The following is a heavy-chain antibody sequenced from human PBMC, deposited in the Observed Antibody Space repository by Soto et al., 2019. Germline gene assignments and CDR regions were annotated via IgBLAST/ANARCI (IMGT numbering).Heavy chain of an antibody. CDR1: GGPVSSGDYY. D-gene: IGHD5-18*01. CDR2: IYYSGST. V-gene: IGHV4-61*08. Sequence: QVQLQESGPGLVRPSETLSLTCTVSGGPVSSGDYYWSWIRQPPGKGLEWMGYIYYSGSTSYNHSLKSRGTISVDTSKNQFSLKLSSVTAADTAVYYCAREGVDTAMGKGWYFDLWGRGTLVTVSS. CDR3: AREGVDTAMGKGWYFDL. J-gene: IGHJ2*01.